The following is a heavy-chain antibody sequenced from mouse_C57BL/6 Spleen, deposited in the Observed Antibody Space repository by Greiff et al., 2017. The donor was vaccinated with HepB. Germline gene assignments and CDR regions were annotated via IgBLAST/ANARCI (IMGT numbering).Heavy chain of an antibody. V-gene: IGHV5-17*01. CDR3: ARSGDGYYYFDY. J-gene: IGHJ2*01. CDR1: GFTFSDYG. D-gene: IGHD2-3*01. Sequence: DVMLVESGGGLVKPGGSLKLSCAASGFTFSDYGMHWVRQAPEQGLEWVAYISSGSSTIYYADTVKGRFTISRDNAKNTLFLQMTSLRSEDTAMYYCARSGDGYYYFDYWGQGTTLTVSS. CDR2: ISSGSSTI.